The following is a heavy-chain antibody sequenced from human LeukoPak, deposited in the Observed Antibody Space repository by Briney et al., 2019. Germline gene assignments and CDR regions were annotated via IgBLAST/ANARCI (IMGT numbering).Heavy chain of an antibody. Sequence: SQTLSLTCTVSGGSISSGSYYWSWIRQPAGKGLEWIGRIYTSGSTNYNPSLKSRVTISVDTSKNQFSLKLSSVTAADTAVYYCARGRYSSSWWGQGTLVTVSS. V-gene: IGHV4-61*02. J-gene: IGHJ4*02. CDR3: ARGRYSSSW. D-gene: IGHD6-13*01. CDR2: IYTSGST. CDR1: GGSISSGSYY.